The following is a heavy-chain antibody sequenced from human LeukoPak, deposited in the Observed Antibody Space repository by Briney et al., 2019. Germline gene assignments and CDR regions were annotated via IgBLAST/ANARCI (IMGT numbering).Heavy chain of an antibody. Sequence: PGGSLRLSCAASGFTVSNSCMGWIRQPPGKGLEWIGSIYYSGSTYYNPSLKSRVTISVDTSKNQFSLKLSSVTAADTAVYYCARAVAGKLDYYYGMDVWGQGTTVTVSS. CDR2: IYYSGST. J-gene: IGHJ6*02. CDR1: GFTVSNSC. D-gene: IGHD6-19*01. CDR3: ARAVAGKLDYYYGMDV. V-gene: IGHV4-39*07.